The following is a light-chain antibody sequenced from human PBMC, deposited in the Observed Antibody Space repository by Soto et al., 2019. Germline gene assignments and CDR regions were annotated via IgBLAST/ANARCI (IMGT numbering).Light chain of an antibody. CDR1: QSVSSD. J-gene: IGKJ1*01. V-gene: IGKV3-15*01. CDR2: AAS. Sequence: EIVMTQSPATLSVSPGERATVSCRASQSVSSDLAWYQQKPGQTPSLIIYAASTRATGIPARFSGSVSGTEFTLTISSLQSEDFAVYYCQQYRSWPRTFGQGTKVEI. CDR3: QQYRSWPRT.